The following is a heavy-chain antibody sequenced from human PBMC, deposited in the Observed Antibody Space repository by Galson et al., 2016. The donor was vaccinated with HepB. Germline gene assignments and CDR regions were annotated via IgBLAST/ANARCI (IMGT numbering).Heavy chain of an antibody. CDR1: GYTFTNYA. CDR3: ARDYNDILTGYWYYFDY. D-gene: IGHD3-9*01. Sequence: SVKVSCKASGYTFTNYAIHWVRQAPGQSLEWMGWINAGHTNTNYSQKFQGRVTITRDTSASTAYMELSSLRSEDTAVYYCARDYNDILTGYWYYFDYWGQGTLVTVSS. V-gene: IGHV1-3*01. CDR2: INAGHTNT. J-gene: IGHJ4*02.